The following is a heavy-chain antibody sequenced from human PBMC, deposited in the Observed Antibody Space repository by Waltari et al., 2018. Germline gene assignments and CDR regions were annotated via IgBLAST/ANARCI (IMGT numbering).Heavy chain of an antibody. CDR1: GGSIRRHY. J-gene: IGHJ4*02. V-gene: IGHV4-59*11. Sequence: QVQLQESGPGLVKPSETLSLTCTVPGGSIRRHYWSWIRQPPGKGLEWIGYIYYSGSTNYNPSLKSRVTISVDTSKNQFSLKLSSVTAADTAVYYCAREAGSGAIDYWGQGTLVTVSS. CDR3: AREAGSGAIDY. CDR2: IYYSGST. D-gene: IGHD6-19*01.